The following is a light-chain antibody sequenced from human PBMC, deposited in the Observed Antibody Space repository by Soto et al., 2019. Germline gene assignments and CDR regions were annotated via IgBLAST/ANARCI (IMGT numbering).Light chain of an antibody. CDR2: WAS. J-gene: IGKJ4*01. CDR1: QSVLYIPTNKND. Sequence: DIVMTQSPDSLAVSLGERATITCRSSQSVLYIPTNKNDVAWYQQKPGQPPKLLLYWASTRESGVPDRFSGSGSGTYFTLTISSLQAEDVAFYYCQQYYSSPRLGFGGGTKVEIK. V-gene: IGKV4-1*01. CDR3: QQYYSSPRLG.